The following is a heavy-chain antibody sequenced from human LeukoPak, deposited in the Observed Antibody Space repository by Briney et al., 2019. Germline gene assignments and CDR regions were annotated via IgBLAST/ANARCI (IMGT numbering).Heavy chain of an antibody. CDR1: GFTFSSYW. D-gene: IGHD3-22*01. J-gene: IGHJ4*02. V-gene: IGHV3-74*01. CDR2: LNNDGSST. CDR3: AKDRVNYYDSSGYYYYFDY. Sequence: GGSLRLSCAASGFTFSSYWMHWVRQAPGKGLVWVSRLNNDGSSTNYADSVKGRFTISRDNAKNTLYLQMNSLRAEDTAVYYCAKDRVNYYDSSGYYYYFDYWGQGTLVTVSS.